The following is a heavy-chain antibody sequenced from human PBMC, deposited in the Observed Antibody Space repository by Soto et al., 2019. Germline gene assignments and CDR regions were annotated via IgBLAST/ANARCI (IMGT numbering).Heavy chain of an antibody. CDR2: LSGSGGFT. J-gene: IGHJ4*02. CDR1: GFTFNTYA. D-gene: IGHD3-22*01. CDR3: GKDRYYDSRIIDS. Sequence: GGSLRLSCAASGFTFNTYAMIWVGRAPGKGLEWVASLSGSGGFTEHADSVKGRFSISRDNSKNTLFLQMNGLRVDDTAVYYCGKDRYYDSRIIDSWGSGTLVTVSS. V-gene: IGHV3-23*01.